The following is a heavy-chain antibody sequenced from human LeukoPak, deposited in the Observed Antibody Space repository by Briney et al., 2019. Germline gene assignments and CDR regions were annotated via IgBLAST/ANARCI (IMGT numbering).Heavy chain of an antibody. CDR2: IYYSGST. J-gene: IGHJ3*02. Sequence: PSETLSLTCIVSGGSISSGGYYWSWIRQHPGKGLEWIGYIYYSGSTYYNPSLKSRVTISVDTSKNQFSLKLSSVTAADTAVYYCARAGRSGSYLIRYSLDAFDIWGQGTMVTVSS. CDR1: GGSISSGGYY. D-gene: IGHD1-26*01. V-gene: IGHV4-31*03. CDR3: ARAGRSGSYLIRYSLDAFDI.